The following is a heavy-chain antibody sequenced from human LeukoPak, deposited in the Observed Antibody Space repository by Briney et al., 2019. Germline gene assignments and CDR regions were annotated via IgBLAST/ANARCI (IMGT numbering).Heavy chain of an antibody. Sequence: PSETLSLTCGVYGGSFSGFYWSWIRQPPGKGLEWIGEIDHSGSTNYNPSLKSRVTISVDTSKNQFSLNLSSVTAADTAVYYCASRYGSGSYGFDYWGQGTLVTVSS. CDR2: IDHSGST. J-gene: IGHJ4*02. CDR1: GGSFSGFY. D-gene: IGHD3-10*01. CDR3: ASRYGSGSYGFDY. V-gene: IGHV4-34*01.